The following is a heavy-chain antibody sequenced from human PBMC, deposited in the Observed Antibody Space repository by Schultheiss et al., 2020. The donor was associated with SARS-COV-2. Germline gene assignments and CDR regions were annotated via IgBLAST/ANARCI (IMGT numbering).Heavy chain of an antibody. Sequence: GGSLRLSCTASGFTFGDYAMSWVRQAPGKGLEWVGFIRSKAYGGTTEYAASVKGRFTISRDDSKPIAYLQMNSLKTEDTAVYYCAREQEIGDAFDIWGQGTMVTVSS. V-gene: IGHV3-49*04. D-gene: IGHD3-3*01. J-gene: IGHJ3*02. CDR1: GFTFGDYA. CDR2: IRSKAYGGTT. CDR3: AREQEIGDAFDI.